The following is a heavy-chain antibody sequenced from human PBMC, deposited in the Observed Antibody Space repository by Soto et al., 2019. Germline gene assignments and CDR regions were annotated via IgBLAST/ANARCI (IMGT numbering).Heavy chain of an antibody. V-gene: IGHV3-23*01. CDR2: ISGSGGST. CDR3: ARREGVGYCSGGSCYSTYTYGMDV. J-gene: IGHJ6*02. D-gene: IGHD2-15*01. CDR1: GFTFSSYA. Sequence: EVQLLESGGGLVQPGGSLRLSCAASGFTFSSYAMSWVRKAPGKGLEWVSAISGSGGSTYDADSVKGRFTNARDNSKNTLYLQMKSLRAEDTAVYYCARREGVGYCSGGSCYSTYTYGMDVWGQGTTVTVSS.